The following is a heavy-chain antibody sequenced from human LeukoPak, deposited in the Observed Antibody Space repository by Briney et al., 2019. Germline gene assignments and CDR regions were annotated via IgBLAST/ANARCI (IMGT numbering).Heavy chain of an antibody. Sequence: PGGSLRLSCAASGFTFSSYSMNWVRQAPGKGLEWVSYISSSSSTIYYADYVKGRFTISRDNAKNSLYLQMNRLRAEDTAVYYCARDLDFWAAYYFDYWGQGTLVTVSS. CDR3: ARDLDFWAAYYFDY. J-gene: IGHJ4*02. CDR2: ISSSSSTI. V-gene: IGHV3-48*01. D-gene: IGHD3-3*01. CDR1: GFTFSSYS.